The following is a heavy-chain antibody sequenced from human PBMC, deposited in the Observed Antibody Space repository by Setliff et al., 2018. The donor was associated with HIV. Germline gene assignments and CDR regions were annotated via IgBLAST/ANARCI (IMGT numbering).Heavy chain of an antibody. J-gene: IGHJ6*03. CDR1: GASISNSNSY. D-gene: IGHD6-13*01. V-gene: IGHV4-39*01. Sequence: PSETLSLTCTVYGASISNSNSYWCWNRQPPGKRLEWPGSIYSSGSPSYNPSLSSRLTISVDTSKTHVSLRLSSVTAADTGVYYCARHRDPPGTSWIYYYHYMDLWGEGTTVTVTS. CDR2: IYSSGSP. CDR3: ARHRDPPGTSWIYYYHYMDL.